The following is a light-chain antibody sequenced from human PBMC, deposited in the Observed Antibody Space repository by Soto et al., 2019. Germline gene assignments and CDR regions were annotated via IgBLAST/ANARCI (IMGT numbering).Light chain of an antibody. CDR1: QNIRNL. CDR3: QQYYNYST. V-gene: IGKV1-5*01. Sequence: DIQLTQSPSTLSAAVGDSVTITGRASQNIRNLLAWYQQKPGKAPKPLIFDASTLKTGVPSRLGGSGSGAEFNFTITGLQPDDFATYFCQQYYNYSTFGQGTRLEIK. CDR2: DAS. J-gene: IGKJ5*01.